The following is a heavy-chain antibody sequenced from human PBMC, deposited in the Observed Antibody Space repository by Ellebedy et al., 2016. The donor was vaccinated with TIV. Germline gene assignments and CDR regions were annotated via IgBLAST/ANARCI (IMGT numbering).Heavy chain of an antibody. CDR3: ATDGSYGDYRSPTHAFVM. D-gene: IGHD4-17*01. Sequence: GESLKISCGASGFSFRSYWMTWVRQAPGKGLEWVANINQDGSDKYYEDSVKGRFTIARDNAKNSLFLQMSSLRVEDTAVYYCATDGSYGDYRSPTHAFVMWGQGTMAAVSS. V-gene: IGHV3-7*01. CDR1: GFSFRSYW. J-gene: IGHJ3*02. CDR2: INQDGSDK.